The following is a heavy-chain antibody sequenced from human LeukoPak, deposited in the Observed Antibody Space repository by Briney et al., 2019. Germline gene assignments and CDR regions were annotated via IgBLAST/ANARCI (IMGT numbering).Heavy chain of an antibody. D-gene: IGHD7-27*01. CDR2: ISGSGGST. V-gene: IGHV3-23*01. CDR3: GTGDPRFDY. CDR1: GFTFNTYA. Sequence: GGSLRLSCAASGFTFNTYAMSWVRQAPGKGLEWVSAISGSGGSTYHADSVKGRFTITRDDAKNSVYLQMNSLRTEDTAVYYCGTGDPRFDYWGQGILVTVSS. J-gene: IGHJ4*02.